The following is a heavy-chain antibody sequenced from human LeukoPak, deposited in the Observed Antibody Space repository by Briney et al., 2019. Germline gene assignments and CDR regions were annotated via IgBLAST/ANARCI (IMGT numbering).Heavy chain of an antibody. Sequence: SETLSLTCTVSGGSISSGDYYWSWIRQPPGKGLEWIGYIYYSGSTYYNPSLKSRVTISVDTSKNQFSLKLSSVTAADTAVYYCARVSYDYVWGSYRSSSYYFDYWGQGTLVTVSS. J-gene: IGHJ4*02. CDR3: ARVSYDYVWGSYRSSSYYFDY. V-gene: IGHV4-30-4*01. CDR1: GGSISSGDYY. CDR2: IYYSGST. D-gene: IGHD3-16*02.